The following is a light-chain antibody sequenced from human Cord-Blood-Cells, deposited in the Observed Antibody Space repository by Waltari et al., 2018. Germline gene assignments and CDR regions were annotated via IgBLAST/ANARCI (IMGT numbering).Light chain of an antibody. V-gene: IGLV2-8*01. CDR2: EGS. J-gene: IGLJ3*02. CDR3: CSYAGSNNWV. Sequence: SPLTHPPSAPGSLGQSVTISCTGTTSNVGGYNYVPWYHQHPGKAPKLMIYEGSKRPSGVSNRFSGSKSGNTASLTVSGLQAEDEADYYCCSYAGSNNWVFGGGTKLTVL. CDR1: TSNVGGYNY.